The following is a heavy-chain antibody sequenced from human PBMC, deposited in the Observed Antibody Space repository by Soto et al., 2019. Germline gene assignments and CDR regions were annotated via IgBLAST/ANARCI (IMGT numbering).Heavy chain of an antibody. V-gene: IGHV4-4*02. Sequence: SETLSLICAVSGGSISSSNWWNWVRQPPGKGLEWIGEIHHSGSTNYNPSLKSRVTISVDKSKNQFSLKLNSVTAADTAVYYCARVRQGCSSTSCYFDPWGQGTLVTVSS. D-gene: IGHD2-2*01. J-gene: IGHJ5*02. CDR2: IHHSGST. CDR3: ARVRQGCSSTSCYFDP. CDR1: GGSISSSNW.